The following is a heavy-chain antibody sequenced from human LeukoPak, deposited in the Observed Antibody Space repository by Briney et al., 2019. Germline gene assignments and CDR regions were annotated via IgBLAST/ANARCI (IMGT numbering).Heavy chain of an antibody. CDR1: GFTFSDYY. J-gene: IGHJ4*02. CDR3: ARTGFDLWSGYYGARYFFDY. Sequence: GSLRLSCAASGFTFSDYYMSWIRQAPGKGLEWIPYAGSSGSPMNYADSVKGRFTISKDNAKNSLYLQMNSLRAEDTAMYYCARTGFDLWSGYYGARYFFDYWGQGTLVTVSS. V-gene: IGHV3-11*01. D-gene: IGHD3-3*01. CDR2: AGSSGSPM.